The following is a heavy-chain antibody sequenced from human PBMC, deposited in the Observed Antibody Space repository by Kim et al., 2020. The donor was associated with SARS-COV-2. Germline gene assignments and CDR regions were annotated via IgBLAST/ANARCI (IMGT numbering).Heavy chain of an antibody. V-gene: IGHV3-11*05. CDR1: GFTFSDYY. Sequence: GGSLRLSCAASGFTFSDYYMSWIRQAPGKGLEWVSYISSSSSYTNYADSVKGRFTISRDNAKNSLYLQMNSLRAEDTAVYYCARDHTFYGPPPNWYFDLWGRGTLVTVSS. CDR3: ARDHTFYGPPPNWYFDL. J-gene: IGHJ2*01. D-gene: IGHD3-10*01. CDR2: ISSSSSYT.